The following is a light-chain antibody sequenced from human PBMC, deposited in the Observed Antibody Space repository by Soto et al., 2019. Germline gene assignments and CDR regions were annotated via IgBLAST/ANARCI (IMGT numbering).Light chain of an antibody. J-gene: IGKJ1*01. CDR2: DAS. Sequence: DIQMTQSPSALSTSVGDRVTITCRSSHNIDTWLAWYQQKPGRAPKLLISDASNLQSGVPPRFSGSGSGTDFTLAISSLQPEDSATHYCLQDINYPWTFGQGTKVDIK. V-gene: IGKV1-5*01. CDR1: HNIDTW. CDR3: LQDINYPWT.